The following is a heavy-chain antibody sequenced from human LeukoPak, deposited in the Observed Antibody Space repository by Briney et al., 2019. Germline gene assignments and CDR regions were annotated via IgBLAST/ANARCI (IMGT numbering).Heavy chain of an antibody. J-gene: IGHJ3*02. Sequence: SETLSLTCAVYGGSFSGYYWRWVRQPPGKGLEWIGEINHSGSTNYNPSLKSRVTISVDTSKNQFSLKLSSVTAADTAMYYCARERRTSRIQLWLRIAAGAFDIWGQGTMVTVSS. CDR1: GGSFSGYY. V-gene: IGHV4-34*01. CDR3: ARERRTSRIQLWLRIAAGAFDI. CDR2: INHSGST. D-gene: IGHD5-18*01.